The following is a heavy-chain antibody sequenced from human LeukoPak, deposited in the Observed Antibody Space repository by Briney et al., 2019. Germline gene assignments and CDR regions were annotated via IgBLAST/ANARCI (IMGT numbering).Heavy chain of an antibody. J-gene: IGHJ6*02. CDR2: IYYSGST. CDR3: ASRDSSGPYYYYGMDV. D-gene: IGHD3-22*01. V-gene: IGHV4-59*08. Sequence: SETLSLTCTVSGGSISSYYWSWIRQPPGKGLEWIGYIYYSGSTNYNPSLRSRVTISVDTSKNQFSLKLSSVTAADTAVYYCASRDSSGPYYYYGMDVWGQGTTVTVSS. CDR1: GGSISSYY.